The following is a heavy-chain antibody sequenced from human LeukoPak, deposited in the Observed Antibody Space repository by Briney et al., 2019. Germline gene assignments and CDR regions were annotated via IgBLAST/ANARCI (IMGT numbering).Heavy chain of an antibody. D-gene: IGHD3-22*01. Sequence: ASVKVSCKASGYTFTSYAMHWVRRAPGQRLEWMGWINAGNGDTKYSQKFQGRVTIARDTSASTACMELSSLRSEDTAVYYCARAPHYYDSSGYYRNKWYFDLWGRGTLVTVSS. V-gene: IGHV1-3*01. J-gene: IGHJ2*01. CDR2: INAGNGDT. CDR1: GYTFTSYA. CDR3: ARAPHYYDSSGYYRNKWYFDL.